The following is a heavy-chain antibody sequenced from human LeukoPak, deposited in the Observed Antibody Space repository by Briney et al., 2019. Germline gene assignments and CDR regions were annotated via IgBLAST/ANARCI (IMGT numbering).Heavy chain of an antibody. CDR2: IRYDGSNK. J-gene: IGHJ4*02. D-gene: IGHD3-22*01. V-gene: IGHV3-30*02. CDR3: AKDLSSEGLYFDY. CDR1: GFTFSSYG. Sequence: GGSLRLSCAASGFTFSSYGMHWVRQAPGKGLEWVAFIRYDGSNKYYADSVKGRFTISRDNAKNSLYLQMNSLRAEDTAVYYCAKDLSSEGLYFDYWGQGTLVTVSS.